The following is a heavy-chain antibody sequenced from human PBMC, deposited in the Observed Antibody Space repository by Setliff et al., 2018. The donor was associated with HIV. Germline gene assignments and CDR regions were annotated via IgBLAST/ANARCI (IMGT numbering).Heavy chain of an antibody. CDR2: IIPTFGTA. J-gene: IGHJ3*02. V-gene: IGHV1-69*06. Sequence: SVKVSCKASGGTFSSYAISWVRQAPGQGLEWMGRIIPTFGTANYAQKFQGRVTITADKSTSTAYMELSSLRSEDTAVYYCARVESGDAFDIWGQGTMVTVSS. CDR1: GGTFSSYA. CDR3: ARVESGDAFDI. D-gene: IGHD1-1*01.